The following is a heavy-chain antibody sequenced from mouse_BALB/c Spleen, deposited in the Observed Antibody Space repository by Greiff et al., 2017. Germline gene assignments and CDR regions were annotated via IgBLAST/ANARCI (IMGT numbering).Heavy chain of an antibody. J-gene: IGHJ3*01. D-gene: IGHD2-2*01. CDR3: APYGVTAY. V-gene: IGHV14-1*02. CDR1: GFNIKDYC. Sequence: EVQGVESGAELVRPGALVKLSCKASGFNIKDYCMHWVKQRPEQGLEWIGCIYPENGNTIYDAKFQGKASITADTSSNTAYLQLSSLTSEDTAVYSCAPYGVTAYWGQGTLVTVSA. CDR2: IYPENGNT.